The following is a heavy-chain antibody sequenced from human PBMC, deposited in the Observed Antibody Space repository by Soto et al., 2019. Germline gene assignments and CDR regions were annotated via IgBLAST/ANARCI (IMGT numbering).Heavy chain of an antibody. CDR3: ARDGGIAVAGQIDY. CDR2: IIPILGIA. V-gene: IGHV1-69*04. J-gene: IGHJ4*02. CDR1: GGTFSSYT. Sequence: SVKVSCKASGGTFSSYTISWVRQAPGQGLEWMGRIIPILGIANYAQKFQGRVTITADKSTSTAYMELSSLRSEDTAVYYCARDGGIAVAGQIDYWGQGTLVTVSS. D-gene: IGHD6-19*01.